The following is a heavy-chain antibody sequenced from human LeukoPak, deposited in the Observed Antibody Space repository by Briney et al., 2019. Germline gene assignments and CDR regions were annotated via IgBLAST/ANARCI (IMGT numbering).Heavy chain of an antibody. CDR1: RFAFSTYG. CDR3: AKDLGDKTTMDIFDY. Sequence: PGGSLRFSCAASRFAFSTYGMHWVRQAPGKGLEWVSFIQYDGSIKLYGDSVKGRFTISRDNSKNTVYLQMNSLRAESMAVYYCAKDLGDKTTMDIFDYWGQGTLVTVSS. CDR2: IQYDGSIK. V-gene: IGHV3-30*02. D-gene: IGHD4-11*01. J-gene: IGHJ4*02.